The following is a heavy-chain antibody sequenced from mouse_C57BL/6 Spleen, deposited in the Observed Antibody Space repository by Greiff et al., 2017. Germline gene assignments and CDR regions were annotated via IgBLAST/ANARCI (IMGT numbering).Heavy chain of an antibody. J-gene: IGHJ3*01. Sequence: EVMLVESGGGLVKPGGSLKLSCAASGFTFSSYAMSWVRQTPEKRLEWVATISDGGSYTYYPDNVKGRFTISRDNAKNNLYLQMSHLKSEDTAMYYCARDPLYGNYAADWGQGTLVTVSA. CDR2: ISDGGSYT. CDR1: GFTFSSYA. V-gene: IGHV5-4*01. CDR3: ARDPLYGNYAAD. D-gene: IGHD2-1*01.